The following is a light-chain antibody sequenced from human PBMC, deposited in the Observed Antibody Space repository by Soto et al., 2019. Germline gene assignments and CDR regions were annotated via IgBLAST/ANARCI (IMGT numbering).Light chain of an antibody. J-gene: IGLJ2*01. Sequence: QPVLTQPPSVSGAPGQRVTISCTGSSSNIGAGYDVHWYQQLPGTAPKVLIYDNNNRPSGVPDRFSGSKSGTSASLAITGLQAEDEADYYCHSYDVSLSGPAFGGGTKLTVL. CDR2: DNN. CDR3: HSYDVSLSGPA. CDR1: SSNIGAGYD. V-gene: IGLV1-40*01.